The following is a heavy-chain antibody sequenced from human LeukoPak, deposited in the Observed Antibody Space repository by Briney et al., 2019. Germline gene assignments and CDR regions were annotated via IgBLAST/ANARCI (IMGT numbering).Heavy chain of an antibody. CDR3: PRAFTYYYDSSGYYYDY. V-gene: IGHV3-53*04. J-gene: IGHJ4*02. Sequence: GGSLRLSCAASGFTVSSNYMSWVRQAPGKGLEWVSVIYSGGSTYYADSVKGRFTISRHNSKNTLYLQMNSLRAEDTAVYYCPRAFTYYYDSSGYYYDYWGQGTLVTVSS. CDR2: IYSGGST. D-gene: IGHD3-22*01. CDR1: GFTVSSNY.